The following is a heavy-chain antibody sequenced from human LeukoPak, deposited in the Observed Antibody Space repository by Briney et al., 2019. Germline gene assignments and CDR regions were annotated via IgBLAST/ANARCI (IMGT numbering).Heavy chain of an antibody. CDR1: GFTFSNYA. V-gene: IGHV3-23*01. J-gene: IGHJ6*02. CDR2: ISDRGGST. Sequence: GGSLRLSCAASGFTFSNYAMSWVRQAPGKGLEWVSGISDRGGSTYYADSVKGRFTISRDNSKNTLYLQMNSLRAEDTAVYYCAKGGAGSSGWFYYYYYYGMDVWGQGTTVTVSS. CDR3: AKGGAGSSGWFYYYYYYGMDV. D-gene: IGHD6-19*01.